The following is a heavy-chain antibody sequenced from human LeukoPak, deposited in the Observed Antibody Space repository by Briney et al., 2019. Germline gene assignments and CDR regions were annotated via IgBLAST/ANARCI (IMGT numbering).Heavy chain of an antibody. J-gene: IGHJ4*02. Sequence: PSETLSLTCGVFGGSFSGYYWSWIRQPPGKGLEWIGEINHSGSTNYNPSLKSRVTISVDTSKNQFSLKLSSVTAADTAVYYCARRRWLQLFDYWGQGTLVTVSS. CDR3: ARRRWLQLFDY. D-gene: IGHD5-24*01. CDR2: INHSGST. V-gene: IGHV4-34*01. CDR1: GGSFSGYY.